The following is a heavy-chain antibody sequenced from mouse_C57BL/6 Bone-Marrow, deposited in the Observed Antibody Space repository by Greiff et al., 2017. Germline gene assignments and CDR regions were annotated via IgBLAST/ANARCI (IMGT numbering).Heavy chain of an antibody. J-gene: IGHJ2*01. CDR2: IYPRSGNT. D-gene: IGHD3-2*02. Sequence: QVHVKQSGAELARPGASVKLSCKASGYTFTSYGISWVKQRTGQGLEWIGEIYPRSGNTYYNEKFKGKATLTADKSSSTAYMELRSLTSEDSAVYFCARRGYVPDYWGQGTTLTVSS. CDR3: ARRGYVPDY. CDR1: GYTFTSYG. V-gene: IGHV1-81*01.